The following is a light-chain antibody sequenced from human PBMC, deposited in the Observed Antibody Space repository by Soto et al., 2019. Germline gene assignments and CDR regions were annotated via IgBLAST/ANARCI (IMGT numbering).Light chain of an antibody. CDR2: DNY. CDR3: DSWDNSLSVVL. Sequence: QSVLTQPPSVSAAPGQRVTISCSGSSSNIGSNYVSWSQQLPGTAPKLLIYDNYKRPSGIPDRFSGSTSGTSATLAIAGLQTGDEADYYCDSWDNSLSVVLFGGGTKVTVL. V-gene: IGLV1-51*01. J-gene: IGLJ2*01. CDR1: SSNIGSNY.